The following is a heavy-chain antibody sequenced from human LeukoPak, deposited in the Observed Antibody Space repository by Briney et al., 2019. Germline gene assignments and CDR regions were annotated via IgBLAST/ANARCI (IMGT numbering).Heavy chain of an antibody. CDR1: GFTFSSYA. D-gene: IGHD6-13*01. CDR3: ARAPGGGSWYNPDY. J-gene: IGHJ4*02. V-gene: IGHV3-30*04. CDR2: ISYDGSNK. Sequence: GRSLRLSCAASGFTFSSYAVHWVRQAPGKGLEWVAVISYDGSNKYYADSVKGRFTISRDNSKNTLYLQMNSLRAEDTAVYYCARAPGGGSWYNPDYWGQGTLVTVSS.